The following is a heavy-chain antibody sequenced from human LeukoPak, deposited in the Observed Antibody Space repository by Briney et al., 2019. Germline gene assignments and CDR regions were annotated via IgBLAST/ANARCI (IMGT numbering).Heavy chain of an antibody. D-gene: IGHD2-15*01. CDR1: GYSISSGYY. CDR2: TYHSGST. Sequence: SETLSLTCAVSGYSISSGYYWGWIRQPPGKGLEWMGSTYHSGSTYYNPSLKSRVTISVDTSKNQFSLKLSSVTAADTAVYYCARVYCSGGSCQLDPGFGYWGQGTLVPVSS. V-gene: IGHV4-38-2*01. CDR3: ARVYCSGGSCQLDPGFGY. J-gene: IGHJ4*02.